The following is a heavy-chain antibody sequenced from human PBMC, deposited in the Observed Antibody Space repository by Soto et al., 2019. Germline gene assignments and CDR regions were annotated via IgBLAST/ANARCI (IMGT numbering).Heavy chain of an antibody. Sequence: GEALKSSWKCSGYILTSYWIGWVRQMPGKGLEWMGIIYPGDSDTRYSPSFQGQVTISADKSISTAYLQWSSLKASDTAFYYSGRRRGIRAAGGLVPSRGQGPLFPVSS. V-gene: IGHV5-51*01. CDR3: GRRRGIRAAGGLVPS. CDR2: IYPGDSDT. D-gene: IGHD6-13*01. J-gene: IGHJ1*01. CDR1: GYILTSYW.